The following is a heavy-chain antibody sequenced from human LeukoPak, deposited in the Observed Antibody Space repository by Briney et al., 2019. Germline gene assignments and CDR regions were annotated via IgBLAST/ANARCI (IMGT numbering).Heavy chain of an antibody. CDR2: IIPIFGTA. Sequence: SVKVSCKASGGTFSSYAISWVRQAPGQGLEWMGGIIPIFGTANYAQKFQGRVTITTDESTSPAYMELSSLRSEDTAVYYCGLADDTAMVIRVDYWGQGTLVTVSS. CDR3: GLADDTAMVIRVDY. J-gene: IGHJ4*02. V-gene: IGHV1-69*05. D-gene: IGHD5-18*01. CDR1: GGTFSSYA.